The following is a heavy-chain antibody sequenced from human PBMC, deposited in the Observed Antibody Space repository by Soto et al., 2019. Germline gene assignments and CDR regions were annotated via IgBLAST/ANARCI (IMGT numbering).Heavy chain of an antibody. J-gene: IGHJ5*02. V-gene: IGHV1-8*01. Sequence: GGSVKVSCKASGYTFTSYDINWVRQATGQGLEWMGWMNPNSGNTGYAQKFQGRVTITRDTSASTAYMELSSLRSEDTAVYYCARESVGGDPRNWFDPWGQGTLVTVSS. CDR2: MNPNSGNT. CDR3: ARESVGGDPRNWFDP. D-gene: IGHD2-21*02. CDR1: GYTFTSYD.